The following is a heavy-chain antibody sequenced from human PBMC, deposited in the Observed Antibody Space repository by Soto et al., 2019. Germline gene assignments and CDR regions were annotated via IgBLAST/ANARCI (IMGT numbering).Heavy chain of an antibody. CDR3: ARRRLRNGPIDY. Sequence: GASVKVSCKASNYTFTSYSVAWVRQVPGQGLEWMAWISPYNANTNYARKFRDRVTLTTDTSTTTAYMEVRSLRSDDTAVYYCARRRLRNGPIDYRGQGTLVTVSS. J-gene: IGHJ4*02. V-gene: IGHV1-18*01. CDR2: ISPYNANT. D-gene: IGHD5-12*01. CDR1: NYTFTSYS.